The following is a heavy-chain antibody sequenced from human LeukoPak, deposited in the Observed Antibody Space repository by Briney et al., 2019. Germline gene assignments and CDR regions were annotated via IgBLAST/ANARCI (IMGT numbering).Heavy chain of an antibody. Sequence: ASVKVSCKASGGTFSSYAISWVRQAPGQGLEWMGGIIPIFGTANYAQKFQGRVTITADKSTSTAYMELSSLRSEDTAVYYCATCSGYRDDAFDIWGQGTMVTVSS. CDR3: ATCSGYRDDAFDI. V-gene: IGHV1-69*06. J-gene: IGHJ3*02. D-gene: IGHD3-22*01. CDR1: GGTFSSYA. CDR2: IIPIFGTA.